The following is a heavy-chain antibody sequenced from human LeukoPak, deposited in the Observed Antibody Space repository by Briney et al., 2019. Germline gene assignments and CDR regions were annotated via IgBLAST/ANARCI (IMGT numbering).Heavy chain of an antibody. CDR3: ARVPYSSGWYFDY. Sequence: ASVKVSCKASGGTFSSYAISWVRQAPGQGLEWMGGIIPIFGTANYAQKFQGRVTITADESTSTAYMEVSSLRSEDTAVYYCARVPYSSGWYFDYWGQGTLVTVSS. CDR2: IIPIFGTA. V-gene: IGHV1-69*13. J-gene: IGHJ4*02. D-gene: IGHD6-19*01. CDR1: GGTFSSYA.